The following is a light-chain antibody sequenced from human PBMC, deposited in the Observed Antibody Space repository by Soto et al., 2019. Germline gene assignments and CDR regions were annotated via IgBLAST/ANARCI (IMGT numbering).Light chain of an antibody. Sequence: DIVLTQSPGTLSLSPGERATLSCRASQSVRNSYLAWYQQKPGQAPRLLVYGASSRATGIPDRFSGSGSGTDFTLTVSRLEPEDFAVYYCQQYGGSPWTFGHGTKVEIK. J-gene: IGKJ1*01. CDR3: QQYGGSPWT. CDR2: GAS. CDR1: QSVRNSY. V-gene: IGKV3-20*01.